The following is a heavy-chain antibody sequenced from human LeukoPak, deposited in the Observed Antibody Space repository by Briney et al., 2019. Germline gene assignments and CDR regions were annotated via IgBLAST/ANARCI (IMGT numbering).Heavy chain of an antibody. D-gene: IGHD6-13*01. Sequence: GRSLRLSCAASRFTFSSYGMHWVRQAPGKGLEWVAVISYDGSNKYYADSVKGRFTISRDNSENTLYLQMNSLRAEDTAVYYCAKATTGYSSSWFNWFDPWGQGTLVTVSS. V-gene: IGHV3-30*18. J-gene: IGHJ5*02. CDR2: ISYDGSNK. CDR3: AKATTGYSSSWFNWFDP. CDR1: RFTFSSYG.